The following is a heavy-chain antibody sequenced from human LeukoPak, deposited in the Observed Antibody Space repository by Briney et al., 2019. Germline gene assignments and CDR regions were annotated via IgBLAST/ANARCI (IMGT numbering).Heavy chain of an antibody. CDR2: ISSSGSTM. CDR3: ARESESSGWYDY. J-gene: IGHJ4*02. V-gene: IGHV3-48*03. Sequence: GGSLRLSCAASGFTFSSYEMNWVRQAPGKGLEWVSYISSSGSTMYYADSVKGRFTISRDNSKNSLYLQMNSLRSDDTALYYCARESESSGWYDYWGQGTLVTVSS. D-gene: IGHD6-19*01. CDR1: GFTFSSYE.